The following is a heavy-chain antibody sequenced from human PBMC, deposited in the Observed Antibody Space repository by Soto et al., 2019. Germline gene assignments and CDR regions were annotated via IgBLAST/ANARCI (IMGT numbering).Heavy chain of an antibody. V-gene: IGHV3-72*01. CDR3: AREGAVPGPDCEY. CDR2: TRNNGNSYTK. D-gene: IGHD6-19*01. Sequence: EVQLVESGGGLVQPGGSLRLSCVVSGFSFSDHYMNWVRQAPGKGLEWVGRTRNNGNSYTKEYAASVKDRFTISRDDSQKPLYLQMDSLKPEETAVYYCAREGAVPGPDCEYGGQGTLVPVSS. J-gene: IGHJ4*02. CDR1: GFSFSDHY.